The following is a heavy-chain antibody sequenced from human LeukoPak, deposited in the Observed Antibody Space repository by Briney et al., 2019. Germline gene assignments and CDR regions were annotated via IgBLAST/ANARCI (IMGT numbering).Heavy chain of an antibody. CDR2: IYTSGST. V-gene: IGHV4-4*09. Sequence: SETLSLTCTVSGGSISSYYWSWIRQPPGKGLEWIGYIYTSGSTNYNPSLKSRVTISVDTSKNQFSLKLSSVTAADTAVYYCARGWSSSWLYSDYWGQGTLVTVSS. J-gene: IGHJ4*02. CDR3: ARGWSSSWLYSDY. CDR1: GGSISSYY. D-gene: IGHD6-13*01.